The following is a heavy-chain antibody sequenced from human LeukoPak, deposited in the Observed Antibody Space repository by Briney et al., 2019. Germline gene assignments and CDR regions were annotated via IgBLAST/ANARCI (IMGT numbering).Heavy chain of an antibody. D-gene: IGHD3-16*01. V-gene: IGHV3-33*01. CDR1: GFTLSNYG. Sequence: PGRSLRLSCAASGFTLSNYGMHWVRQAPGKGLEWVAVIWYDGSDKYHADSVKGRFTISRDNSKNTLYLQMNSLRVEDTAVYYCARPVVLGAYLRGAYYFDSWGQGTLVTVSS. CDR2: IWYDGSDK. CDR3: ARPVVLGAYLRGAYYFDS. J-gene: IGHJ4*02.